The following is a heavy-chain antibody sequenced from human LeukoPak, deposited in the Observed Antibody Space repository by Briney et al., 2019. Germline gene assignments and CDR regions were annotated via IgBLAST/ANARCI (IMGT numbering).Heavy chain of an antibody. CDR2: IIPIFGTA. CDR1: GGTFSSYA. D-gene: IGHD4-17*01. Sequence: ASVTVSCTASGGTFSSYAISWVRQAPGQGLEWMGGIIPIFGTANYAQKFQGRVTITADESTSTAYMELRSLRSDDTAVYYCASLDTVTNIDYWGQGTLVTVSS. V-gene: IGHV1-69*13. J-gene: IGHJ4*02. CDR3: ASLDTVTNIDY.